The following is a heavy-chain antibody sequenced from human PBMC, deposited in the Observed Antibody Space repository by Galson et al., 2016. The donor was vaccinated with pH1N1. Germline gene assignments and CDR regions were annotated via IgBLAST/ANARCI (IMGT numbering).Heavy chain of an antibody. CDR2: IIPIFNTA. J-gene: IGHJ2*01. D-gene: IGHD3-22*01. Sequence: SVKVSCKASGGTFGSYGINWVRQAPGQGLEWIGGIIPIFNTAKYAQNFQGRVTITADESTTTAYMELSSLRSEDTAVYYCAREDYYDTDLSDWYFDLWGRGTLVTVSS. V-gene: IGHV1-69*13. CDR3: AREDYYDTDLSDWYFDL. CDR1: GGTFGSYG.